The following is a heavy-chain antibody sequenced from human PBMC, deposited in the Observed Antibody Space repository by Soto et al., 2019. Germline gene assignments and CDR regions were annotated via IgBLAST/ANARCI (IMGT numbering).Heavy chain of an antibody. CDR2: INHSGST. J-gene: IGHJ5*02. CDR3: ARHRYCSGATCYHLDNWFDP. Sequence: SETLSLTCAVYGGSFSGYYWSWIRQPPGKGLEWIGEINHSGSTNYNPSLKSRVTISVDTSKNQFSLKLSSVTAADTAVYYCARHRYCSGATCYHLDNWFDPWSQGTLVTVSS. V-gene: IGHV4-34*01. D-gene: IGHD2-15*01. CDR1: GGSFSGYY.